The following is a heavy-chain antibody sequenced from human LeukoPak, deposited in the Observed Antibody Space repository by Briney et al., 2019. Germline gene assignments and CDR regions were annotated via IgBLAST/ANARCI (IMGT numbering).Heavy chain of an antibody. J-gene: IGHJ5*02. CDR1: GYTFSDYY. CDR2: INPDSGGT. Sequence: ASVKVSCKASGYTFSDYYIHWVRQAPGQGLEWMGWINPDSGGTNYAQKFQGRVTMTRDTSLTTVYMELSRLRSDDTAVFYCTREARAGNWSDPWGQGTRVSVSS. V-gene: IGHV1-2*02. D-gene: IGHD5-12*01. CDR3: TREARAGNWSDP.